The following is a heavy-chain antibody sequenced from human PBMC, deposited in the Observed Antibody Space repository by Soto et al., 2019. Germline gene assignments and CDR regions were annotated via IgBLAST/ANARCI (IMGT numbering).Heavy chain of an antibody. J-gene: IGHJ4*02. D-gene: IGHD6-13*01. V-gene: IGHV1-18*01. CDR1: GYTFTSYG. Sequence: ASVKVSCKASGYTFTSYGISWVRQAPGQGLEWMGWISAYNGNTIYAQKFQGRVTMTEDTSTDTAYMELSSLRSEDTAVYYCATDGAEAAAPLALDYWGQGTLVTVSS. CDR3: ATDGAEAAAPLALDY. CDR2: ISAYNGNT.